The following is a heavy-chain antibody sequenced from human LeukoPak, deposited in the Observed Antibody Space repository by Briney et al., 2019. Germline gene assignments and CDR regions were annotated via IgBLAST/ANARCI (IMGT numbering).Heavy chain of an antibody. CDR3: ARDLTTSSTAYLHH. Sequence: PGGSLRLSCAASGFTFSSYAMSWVRQAPGKGLEWVSAISGSGGSTYYADSVKGRFTISRDNSKNTLYLQMNSLRAEDTAVYYCARDLTTSSTAYLHHWGQGTLVTVSS. D-gene: IGHD6-6*01. CDR1: GFTFSSYA. J-gene: IGHJ1*01. CDR2: ISGSGGST. V-gene: IGHV3-23*01.